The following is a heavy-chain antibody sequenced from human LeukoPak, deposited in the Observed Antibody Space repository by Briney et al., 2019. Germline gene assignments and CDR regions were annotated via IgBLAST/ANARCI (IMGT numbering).Heavy chain of an antibody. V-gene: IGHV3-23*01. CDR2: SGGST. J-gene: IGHJ4*02. Sequence: SGGSTYYADSVKGRFTISRDNSKNTLYLQMNSLRAEDTAVYYCAKDLTFGGVIAHYFDYWGQGTLVTVSS. D-gene: IGHD3-16*02. CDR3: AKDLTFGGVIAHYFDY.